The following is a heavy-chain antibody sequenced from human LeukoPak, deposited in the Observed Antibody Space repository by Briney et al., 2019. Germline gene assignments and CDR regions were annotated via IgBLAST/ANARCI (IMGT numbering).Heavy chain of an antibody. D-gene: IGHD3-22*01. CDR3: ARGKLDSSGYYITEIFPFDY. J-gene: IGHJ4*02. V-gene: IGHV1-18*01. CDR1: GYTFTSYG. Sequence: GASVKVSCKASGYTFTSYGISWVRQAPGQGLEWMGWISAYNGNTNYAQKLQGRVTMTTDTSTSTAYMELRSLRSDDTAVYYCARGKLDSSGYYITEIFPFDYWGQGTLVTVSS. CDR2: ISAYNGNT.